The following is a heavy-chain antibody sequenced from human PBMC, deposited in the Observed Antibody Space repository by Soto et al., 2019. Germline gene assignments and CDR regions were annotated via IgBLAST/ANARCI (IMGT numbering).Heavy chain of an antibody. CDR1: GGTFSSYA. Sequence: QVQLVQSGAEVKKPGSSVKVSCKASGGTFSSYAISWVRQAPGQGLGWMGGIIHIFGTANYAQKFQGRVTITADEYTSTAYTELSSLRSEDTAVYYCARERLMVVSPCSFDYWGQGTLVTVSS. CDR2: IIHIFGTA. CDR3: ARERLMVVSPCSFDY. J-gene: IGHJ4*02. V-gene: IGHV1-69*01. D-gene: IGHD2-15*01.